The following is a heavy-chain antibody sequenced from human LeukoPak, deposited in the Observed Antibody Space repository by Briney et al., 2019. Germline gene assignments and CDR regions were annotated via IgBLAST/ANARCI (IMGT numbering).Heavy chain of an antibody. D-gene: IGHD3-22*01. CDR3: ARDSSGYYTFDY. CDR2: ITGSGETT. J-gene: IGHJ4*02. CDR1: GFTFSCYA. Sequence: GGSLRLSCVASGFTFSCYAMSWVRQAPGKGLEWVSGITGSGETTFYADSVKGRFTISRDNSKNTLYLQMNSLRAEDTAVYYCARDSSGYYTFDYWGQGTLVTVSS. V-gene: IGHV3-23*01.